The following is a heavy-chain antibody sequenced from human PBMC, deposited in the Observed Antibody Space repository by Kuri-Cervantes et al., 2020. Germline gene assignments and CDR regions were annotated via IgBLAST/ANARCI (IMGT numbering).Heavy chain of an antibody. D-gene: IGHD6-19*01. CDR1: GFTFSSYG. CDR2: IWYDGSNK. J-gene: IGHJ4*02. CDR3: ARGSSSGWGDYFDY. Sequence: GESLKISCAASGFTFSSYGMHWVRRAPGKGLEWVAVIWYDGSNKYYADSVKGRFTISRDNAKNSLYLQMNSLRAEDTAVYYCARGSSSGWGDYFDYWGQGTLVTVSS. V-gene: IGHV3-33*08.